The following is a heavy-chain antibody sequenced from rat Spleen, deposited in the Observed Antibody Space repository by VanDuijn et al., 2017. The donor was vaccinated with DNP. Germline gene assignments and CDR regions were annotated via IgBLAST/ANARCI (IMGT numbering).Heavy chain of an antibody. Sequence: EVQLVESGGGLVQPGRSLKLSCAASGFSFSDYDMAWVRQAPTKGLEWVACMSPTTRSSYYRDSVKGRFTVSRDDATSTLYLQMDSLRSEDTATYYCTTDAAYWGQGTLVTVSS. J-gene: IGHJ3*01. CDR3: TTDAAY. V-gene: IGHV5-27*01. CDR1: GFSFSDYD. CDR2: MSPTTRSS.